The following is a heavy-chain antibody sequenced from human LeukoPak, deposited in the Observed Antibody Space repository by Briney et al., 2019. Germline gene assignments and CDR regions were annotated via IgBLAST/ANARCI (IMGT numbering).Heavy chain of an antibody. J-gene: IGHJ4*02. CDR2: ISGGGVNI. CDR3: AKGLSIGAYLFDY. Sequence: PGGSLRLSCAASGFTFSSYAMTWVRQAPGKGLEWVSVISGGGVNIYYTDSVKGRFTTSRDNSKNTLYLQMNSLRAEDTAVYYCAKGLSIGAYLFDYWGQGTLVTVSS. D-gene: IGHD2-21*01. CDR1: GFTFSSYA. V-gene: IGHV3-23*01.